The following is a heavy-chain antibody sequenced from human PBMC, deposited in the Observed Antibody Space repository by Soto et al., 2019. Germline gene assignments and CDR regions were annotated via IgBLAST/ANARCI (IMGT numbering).Heavy chain of an antibody. Sequence: PGGSLRLSCAASGFTFSSYGMHWVRQAPGKGLEWVAVISYDGSNKYYADSVKGRFTISRDNSKNTLYLQMNSLRAEDTAVYYCAKANGDYGYFDYWGQGTLVTVS. CDR1: GFTFSSYG. J-gene: IGHJ4*02. D-gene: IGHD4-17*01. CDR2: ISYDGSNK. CDR3: AKANGDYGYFDY. V-gene: IGHV3-30*18.